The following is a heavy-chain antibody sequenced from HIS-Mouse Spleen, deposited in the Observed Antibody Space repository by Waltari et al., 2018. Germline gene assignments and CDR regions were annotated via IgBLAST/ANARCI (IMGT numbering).Heavy chain of an antibody. CDR3: AREIPYSSSWYDWYFDL. D-gene: IGHD6-13*01. CDR2: IYYSGST. V-gene: IGHV4-39*07. Sequence: QLQLQESGPGLVKPSETLSLTCTVPGGSIRSSSYPWGWIRPPPGKGLEWIGSIYYSGSTYYNPSLKSRVTISVDTSKNQFSLKLSSVTAADTAVYYCAREIPYSSSWYDWYFDLWGRGTLVTVSS. CDR1: GGSIRSSSYP. J-gene: IGHJ2*01.